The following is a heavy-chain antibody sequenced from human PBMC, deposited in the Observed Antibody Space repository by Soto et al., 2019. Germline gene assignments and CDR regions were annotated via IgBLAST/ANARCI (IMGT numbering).Heavy chain of an antibody. J-gene: IGHJ4*02. V-gene: IGHV3-74*01. CDR2: INSDGSST. D-gene: IGHD3-10*01. CDR3: ARLMMIRGVIADY. Sequence: EVQLVESGGGLVQPGGSLRLSCAASGFTFSSYRMHWVRQAPGKGLVWVSRINSDGSSTSYADSVKGRFTISRDNAKNTLYLQMNSLRAEDTAVYYCARLMMIRGVIADYWGQGTLVTVSS. CDR1: GFTFSSYR.